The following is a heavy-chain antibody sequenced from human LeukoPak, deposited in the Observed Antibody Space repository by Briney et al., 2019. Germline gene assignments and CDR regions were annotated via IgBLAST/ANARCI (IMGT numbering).Heavy chain of an antibody. V-gene: IGHV3-21*01. CDR3: ARGEAAAGDASEFAY. CDR1: GFTFNTYI. J-gene: IGHJ4*02. Sequence: GGSLRLSCAASGFTFNTYIMAWVRQAPGKGLEWVSSITSSSFSIYYADSVKGRFTISRDNAKNSLYLQMNSLRAEDTAVYYCARGEAAAGDASEFAYWGQGILVTVSS. CDR2: ITSSSFSI. D-gene: IGHD6-13*01.